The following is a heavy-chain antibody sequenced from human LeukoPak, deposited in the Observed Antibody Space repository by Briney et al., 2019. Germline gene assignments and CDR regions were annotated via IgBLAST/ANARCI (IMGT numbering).Heavy chain of an antibody. CDR1: GFTFSSYA. CDR2: ISGSGGST. CDR3: AKVLSLWYDFLTGYNWFDP. D-gene: IGHD3-9*01. V-gene: IGHV3-23*01. J-gene: IGHJ5*02. Sequence: GGSLRLSCAASGFTFSSYAMSWVRQASGKGLEWVSAISGSGGSTYYADSVKGRFTISRDNSKNTLYLQMNSLRAEDTAVYYCAKVLSLWYDFLTGYNWFDPWGQGTLVTVSS.